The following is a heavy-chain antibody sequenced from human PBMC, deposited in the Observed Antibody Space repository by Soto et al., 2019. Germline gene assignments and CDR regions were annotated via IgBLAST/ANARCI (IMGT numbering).Heavy chain of an antibody. CDR2: INPSGGST. CDR1: GYTFTSYY. J-gene: IGHJ4*02. D-gene: IGHD2-2*01. V-gene: IGHV1-46*01. Sequence: ASLKVACKASGYTFTSYYMHWVRQAPGQGLEWMGIINPSGGSTSYAQKFQGRVTMTRDTSTSTVYMELSSLRSEDTAVYYCARGPIVLVPAAKGSFDYWGQGTLVTVSS. CDR3: ARGPIVLVPAAKGSFDY.